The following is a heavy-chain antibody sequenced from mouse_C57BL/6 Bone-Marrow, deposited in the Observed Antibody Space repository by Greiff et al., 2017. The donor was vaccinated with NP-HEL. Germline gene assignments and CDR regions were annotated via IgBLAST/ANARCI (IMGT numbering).Heavy chain of an antibody. CDR2: IDPANGNT. CDR1: GFTIKNTY. CDR3: ARSVTTVVATDDY. D-gene: IGHD1-1*01. J-gene: IGHJ2*01. Sequence: VQLQQSVAELVRPGASVKLSCTASGFTIKNTYMHWVKQRPEQGLEWIGRIDPANGNTKYAPKFQGKATITADTSSNTAYLQLSSLTSEDTAIYYCARSVTTVVATDDYWGQGTTLTVSS. V-gene: IGHV14-3*01.